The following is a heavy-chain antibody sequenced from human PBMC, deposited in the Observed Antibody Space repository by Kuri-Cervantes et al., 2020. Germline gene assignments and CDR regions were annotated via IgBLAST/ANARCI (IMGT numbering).Heavy chain of an antibody. V-gene: IGHV3-23*01. D-gene: IGHD2-15*01. J-gene: IGHJ4*02. CDR3: TTVVVVAAAPFDY. Sequence: GESLKISCAASGFTFDDYAMHWVRQAPGKGLEWVSSLTRGGSTFYAASVRGRFTMSEDLSKNTVYLQMNSLRAEDTAMYYCTTVVVVAAAPFDYWGQGTLVTVSS. CDR2: LTRGGST. CDR1: GFTFDDYA.